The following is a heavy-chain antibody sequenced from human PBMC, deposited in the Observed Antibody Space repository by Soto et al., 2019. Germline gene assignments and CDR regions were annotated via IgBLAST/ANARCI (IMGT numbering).Heavy chain of an antibody. D-gene: IGHD3-10*01. J-gene: IGHJ6*02. CDR1: GFTFSNYW. CDR2: INSDGTST. Sequence: EVQVVESGGGLVQPGGSLRLSCAASGFTFSNYWIHWVRQAPGKGLVWVSRINSDGTSTSYADSVKGRFTISRDNAKNTLYRQMNSLRVEETAVYYCARAVRSGSYPYYYYGMDVWGQGTTVTVSS. V-gene: IGHV3-74*01. CDR3: ARAVRSGSYPYYYYGMDV.